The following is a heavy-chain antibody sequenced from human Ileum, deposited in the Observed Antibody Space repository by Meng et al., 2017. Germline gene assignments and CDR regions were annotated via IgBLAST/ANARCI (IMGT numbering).Heavy chain of an antibody. CDR3: ARVLKPYYGYYRSDYYYGMDV. Sequence: GESLKISCAASGFTFSDYYMSWIRQAPGKGLEWVSYISSSGSTIYYADSVKGRFTISRDNAKNSLYLQMNSLRAEDTAVYYCARVLKPYYGYYRSDYYYGMDVWGQGITVTVSS. CDR1: GFTFSDYY. V-gene: IGHV3-11*01. D-gene: IGHD4-17*01. CDR2: ISSSGSTI. J-gene: IGHJ6*02.